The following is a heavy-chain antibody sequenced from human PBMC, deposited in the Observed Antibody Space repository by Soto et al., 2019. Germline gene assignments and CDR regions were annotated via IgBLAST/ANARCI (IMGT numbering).Heavy chain of an antibody. Sequence: QVQLVESGGGVVQPGRSLRLSCAASGFTFSSYGMHWVRQAPGKGLEWVAVIWYDGSNKYYADSVKRRFTISRDTSKSVLYLQMNSLRAEDTAVYYCARDGGSYGGYYFDYWGQGTLVTVSS. CDR1: GFTFSSYG. D-gene: IGHD1-26*01. CDR2: IWYDGSNK. J-gene: IGHJ4*02. V-gene: IGHV3-33*01. CDR3: ARDGGSYGGYYFDY.